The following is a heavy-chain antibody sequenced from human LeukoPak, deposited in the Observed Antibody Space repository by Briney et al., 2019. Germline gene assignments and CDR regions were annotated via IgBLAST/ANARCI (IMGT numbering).Heavy chain of an antibody. CDR1: GFPFSSLT. CDR2: ISGSSDTI. J-gene: IGHJ4*02. D-gene: IGHD6-6*01. CDR3: AMFEYSSSSVY. V-gene: IGHV3-48*04. Sequence: GGPLSLPVLALGFPFSSLTMNGAGQAPGKGRGWVSYISGSSDTIVYADSVKGRFTISRDNAKNSLYLQMNSLRAEDTAVYYCAMFEYSSSSVYWGQGTLVTVSS.